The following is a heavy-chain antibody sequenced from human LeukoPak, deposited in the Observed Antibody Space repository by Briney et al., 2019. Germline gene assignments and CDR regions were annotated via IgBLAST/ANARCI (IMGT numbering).Heavy chain of an antibody. J-gene: IGHJ5*02. D-gene: IGHD3-3*01. CDR3: ARLLGWSGPINWFNP. V-gene: IGHV4-59*08. CDR2: VYYSGIT. Sequence: PSETLSLTCTVSGGSISSDYWSWIRQPPGKGLEWIGYVYYSGITNYNPSLKSRVTISVGTSKNHFSLKLTSVTAADTAVYYCARLLGWSGPINWFNPWGRGTLVTVSS. CDR1: GGSISSDY.